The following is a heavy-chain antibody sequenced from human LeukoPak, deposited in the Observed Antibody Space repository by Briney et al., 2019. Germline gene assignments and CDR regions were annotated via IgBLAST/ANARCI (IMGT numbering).Heavy chain of an antibody. V-gene: IGHV4-61*02. Sequence: PSETLSLTCTVSGGSISSGSYYWSWIRQPAGKGLEWIGRIYTSGSTNYNPSLKCRVTISVDTSKNQFSLKLSSVTAADTAVYYCARERYWFDPWGQGTLVTVSS. CDR3: ARERYWFDP. CDR1: GGSISSGSYY. J-gene: IGHJ5*02. CDR2: IYTSGST.